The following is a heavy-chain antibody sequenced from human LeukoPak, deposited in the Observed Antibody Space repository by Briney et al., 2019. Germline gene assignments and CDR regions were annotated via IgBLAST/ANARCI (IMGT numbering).Heavy chain of an antibody. D-gene: IGHD2-2*01. CDR3: ARGVCTSSSCYAGDYGMDV. J-gene: IGHJ6*02. V-gene: IGHV4-59*08. CDR1: GGSMSNYY. Sequence: PSETLSLTCTVSGGSMSNYYWSWLRQPPGKGLEWIGYRFYSGSTNYNPSLKSRVTISLDTSKSQFSLKVSSVTAADTAVYYCARGVCTSSSCYAGDYGMDVWGQGTTVTVSS. CDR2: RFYSGST.